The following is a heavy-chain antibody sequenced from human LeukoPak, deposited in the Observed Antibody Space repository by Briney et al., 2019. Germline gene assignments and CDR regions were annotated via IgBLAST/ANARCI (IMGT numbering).Heavy chain of an antibody. D-gene: IGHD6-19*01. Sequence: GGSLRLSCAASGFTFSSYDMHWVRQATGKGLEWVSAIGTAGDTYYPGSVKGRFTISRENAKNSLYLQMNSLRAEDTAVYYCARESVAGTFGYWGQGTLVTVSS. CDR2: IGTAGDT. V-gene: IGHV3-13*01. CDR1: GFTFSSYD. CDR3: ARESVAGTFGY. J-gene: IGHJ4*02.